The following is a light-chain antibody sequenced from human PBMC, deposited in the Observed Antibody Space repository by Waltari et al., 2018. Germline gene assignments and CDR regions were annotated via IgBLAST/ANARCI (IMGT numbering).Light chain of an antibody. CDR2: SAS. CDR3: QQTNSIPRT. Sequence: DIQMTQSPSFVSASVGDRVTITCRASQGIDNWLAWYQQKPGKAPKFLIYSASSLQSGVPSRFVGSGSGTDFILTISRLQPEDFATYYCQQTNSIPRTFGQGTKVAIK. V-gene: IGKV1-12*01. J-gene: IGKJ1*01. CDR1: QGIDNW.